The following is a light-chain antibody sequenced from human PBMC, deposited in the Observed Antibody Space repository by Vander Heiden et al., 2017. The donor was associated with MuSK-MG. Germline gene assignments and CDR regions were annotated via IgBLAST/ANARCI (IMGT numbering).Light chain of an antibody. CDR1: QSVSSSY. V-gene: IGKV3-20*01. CDR3: LQYGSPPLT. Sequence: EIVFTQSPGTLSLSPGERATLSGRASQSVSSSYLAWYQQKPGQAPRLLIYGASSRATGIPDRFSGSGSGTDFTLTISRLEPEDFAVYYCLQYGSPPLTFGGGTKVEIK. J-gene: IGKJ4*01. CDR2: GAS.